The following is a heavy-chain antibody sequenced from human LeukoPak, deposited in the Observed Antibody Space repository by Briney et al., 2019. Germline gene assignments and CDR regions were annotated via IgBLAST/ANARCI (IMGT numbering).Heavy chain of an antibody. D-gene: IGHD5-18*01. CDR3: ARHDRLRAEYTYGPMYY. CDR2: IYYSGST. CDR1: GXXISXYY. J-gene: IGHJ4*02. Sequence: SETLSLTCTVXGXXISXYYXXXXXXXPXXXLXWIGYIYYSGSTRYNPSXKSRVTISVDTSKNQFSLRLSSVTAADTAVYYCARHDRLRAEYTYGPMYYWGQGTLVTVSS. V-gene: IGHV4-59*08.